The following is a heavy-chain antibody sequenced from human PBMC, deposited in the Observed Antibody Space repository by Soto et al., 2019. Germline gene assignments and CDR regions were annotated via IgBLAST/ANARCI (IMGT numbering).Heavy chain of an antibody. V-gene: IGHV3-23*01. CDR2: ISGSGGST. CDR3: ARAGGIAVPGSHLDY. D-gene: IGHD6-19*01. CDR1: GFTFSSYA. Sequence: EVHLLESGGGSVQPGGSLRLSCATSGFTFSSYAMSWVRQAPGKGLEWVSAISGSGGSTNYADSAEGRFTISRDNSKNTLYLQMSSLRAEATAVYYCARAGGIAVPGSHLDYWGQGTLVTVSS. J-gene: IGHJ4*02.